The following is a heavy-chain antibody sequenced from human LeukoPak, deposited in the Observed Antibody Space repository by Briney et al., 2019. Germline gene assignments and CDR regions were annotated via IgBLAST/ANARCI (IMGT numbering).Heavy chain of an antibody. J-gene: IGHJ4*02. CDR2: IRKDGTRE. CDR3: TSLGTL. Sequence: PGGSLTLSCPASGSMFSNFGMHWVRQAPGKGLEWLAFIRKDGTREEYRDSVKGRFTISRDNSKNIMFLQMNSLRVDDTAMYYCTSLGTLWGQGTLVTVSS. V-gene: IGHV3-30*02. CDR1: GSMFSNFG.